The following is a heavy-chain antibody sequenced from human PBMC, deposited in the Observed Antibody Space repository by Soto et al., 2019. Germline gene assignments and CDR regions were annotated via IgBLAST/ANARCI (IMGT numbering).Heavy chain of an antibody. CDR1: VGSISSGGYY. V-gene: IGHV4-31*02. Sequence: ALSLTCPVSVGSISSGGYYWSWIRQHPGKGLEWIGYTYYSGSTYYNPSLKSRVTISVDTSKNQFSLKLSSVTAADTAVYYCARQYGDYDLNWFDPWGQGTLVTVSS. D-gene: IGHD4-17*01. CDR3: ARQYGDYDLNWFDP. CDR2: TYYSGST. J-gene: IGHJ5*02.